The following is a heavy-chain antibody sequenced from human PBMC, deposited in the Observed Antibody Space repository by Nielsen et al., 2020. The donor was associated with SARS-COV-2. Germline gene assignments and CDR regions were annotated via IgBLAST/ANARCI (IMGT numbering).Heavy chain of an antibody. J-gene: IGHJ4*02. V-gene: IGHV4-34*01. CDR1: GGSFSGYY. D-gene: IGHD1-14*01. CDR2: INHSGST. Sequence: SETLSLTCAVYGGSFSGYYWSWIRQPPGKGLEWIGEINHSGSTNYNPSLKSRVTISVDTSKNQFSLKLSSVTAADTAVYYCARDRGLRGYFDYWGQGTLVTVSS. CDR3: ARDRGLRGYFDY.